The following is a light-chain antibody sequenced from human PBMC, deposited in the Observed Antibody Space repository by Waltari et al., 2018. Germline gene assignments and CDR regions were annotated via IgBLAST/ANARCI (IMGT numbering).Light chain of an antibody. J-gene: IGKJ4*01. Sequence: DIQMTQSPSSLSASVGDRVTMTCRTSQSISTYLNWYQQKPGKAPKLLIYAASSLQSGVPSRFSGSGSGTDFTLTISSLQPEDFAIYYCQKSFSTPPLTFGGGTKVEIK. CDR2: AAS. CDR1: QSISTY. CDR3: QKSFSTPPLT. V-gene: IGKV1-39*01.